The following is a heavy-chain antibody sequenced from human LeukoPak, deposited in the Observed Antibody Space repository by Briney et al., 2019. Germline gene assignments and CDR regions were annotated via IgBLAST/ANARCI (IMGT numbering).Heavy chain of an antibody. V-gene: IGHV5-51*01. CDR3: ARTRGSSWPDGFDI. CDR1: GYSFTRCW. Sequence: GESLKISCKGSGYSFTRCWIGWVRQMPGKGLEWMGIIYPGDSDTRYSPSFQGQVTISVDKSISTAYLQWSWLKASDTAIYFCARTRGSSWPDGFDIWGQGTVVSVSS. CDR2: IYPGDSDT. D-gene: IGHD6-13*01. J-gene: IGHJ3*02.